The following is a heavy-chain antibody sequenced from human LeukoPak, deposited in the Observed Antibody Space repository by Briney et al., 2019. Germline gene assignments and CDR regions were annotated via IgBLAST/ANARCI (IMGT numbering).Heavy chain of an antibody. Sequence: PGRSLRLSCAASGFTFSSYGMHWVRQAPGKGLEWVALVSYDGSHKFYADSVKGRFTISRDNSKNTLYLQMNSLRAEDTAVYYCAAREQNNYFDYWGQGTLVTVSS. CDR2: VSYDGSHK. CDR1: GFTFSSYG. V-gene: IGHV3-30*03. J-gene: IGHJ4*02. CDR3: AAREQNNYFDY. D-gene: IGHD1/OR15-1a*01.